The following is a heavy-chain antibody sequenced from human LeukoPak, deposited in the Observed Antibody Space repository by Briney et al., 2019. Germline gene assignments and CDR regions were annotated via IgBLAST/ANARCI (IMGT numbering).Heavy chain of an antibody. CDR1: GGTFSSYA. D-gene: IGHD2-2*01. V-gene: IGHV1-2*02. J-gene: IGHJ4*02. CDR2: INPNSGGT. Sequence: ASVKVSCKASGGTFSSYAISWVRQAPGQGLEWMGWINPNSGGTNYAQKFQGRVTMTRDTSISTAYMELSRLRSDDTAVYYCARSRYCSSTSCYPLDFDYWGQGTLVTVSS. CDR3: ARSRYCSSTSCYPLDFDY.